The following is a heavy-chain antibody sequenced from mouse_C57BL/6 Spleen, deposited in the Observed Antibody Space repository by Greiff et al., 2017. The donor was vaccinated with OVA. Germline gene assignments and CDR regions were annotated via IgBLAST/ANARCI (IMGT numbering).Heavy chain of an antibody. CDR1: GFTFSSYG. CDR3: ALIATVVEGWYFDV. CDR2: ISSGGSYT. V-gene: IGHV5-6*01. Sequence: EVHLVEPGGDLVKPGGSLKLSCAASGFTFSSYGMSWVRQTPDKGLEWVATISSGGSYTYYPDSVKGRFTISRDNAKNTLYLQMSSLTSEDTAMDYCALIATVVEGWYFDVWGTGTTVTVSS. J-gene: IGHJ1*03. D-gene: IGHD1-1*01.